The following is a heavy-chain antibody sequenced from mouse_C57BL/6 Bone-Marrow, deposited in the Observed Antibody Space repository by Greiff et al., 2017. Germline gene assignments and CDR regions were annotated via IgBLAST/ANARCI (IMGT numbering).Heavy chain of an antibody. CDR1: GYTFTSYW. CDR2: IDPSDSYT. Sequence: VQLQQPGAELVRPGTSVKLSCKASGYTFTSYWMHWVKQRPGQGLEWIGVIDPSDSYTNYNQKFKGKATLTVDTSSSTAYMQLSSLTSEDSAVYYCARYGRRNDYWGQGTTLTVSS. V-gene: IGHV1-59*01. CDR3: ARYGRRNDY. D-gene: IGHD1-1*01. J-gene: IGHJ2*01.